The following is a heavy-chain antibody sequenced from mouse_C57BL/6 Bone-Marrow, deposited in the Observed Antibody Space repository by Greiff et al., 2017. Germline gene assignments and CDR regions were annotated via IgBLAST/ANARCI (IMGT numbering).Heavy chain of an antibody. CDR3: ARDRTGIAMDY. V-gene: IGHV3-6*01. J-gene: IGHJ4*01. CDR1: GYSITSGYY. Sequence: EVQLQESGPGLVKPSQSLSLTCSVTGYSITSGYYWNWIRQFPGNKLEWMGYISYDGSNNYNPSLKNRISITRDTSKNKFFLKLNSVTTEDTATYYCARDRTGIAMDYWGQGTSVTVSS. D-gene: IGHD4-1*01. CDR2: ISYDGSN.